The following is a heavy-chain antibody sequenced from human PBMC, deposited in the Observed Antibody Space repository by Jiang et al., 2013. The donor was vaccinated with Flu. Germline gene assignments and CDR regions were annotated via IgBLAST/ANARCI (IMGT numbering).Heavy chain of an antibody. CDR1: GYIFTSFA. Sequence: GAEVKKPGASVRISRKASGYIFTSFAMYWVRQAPGQRPEWLGWVRGGSGETLYSQKFQGRVTLTRDAAANTAYMDLTNLRSEDTAVYYCARDWPGYGGYSHWGQGTQVTVSS. J-gene: IGHJ4*02. CDR2: VRGGSGET. D-gene: IGHD1-26*01. V-gene: IGHV1-3*01. CDR3: ARDWPGYGGYSH.